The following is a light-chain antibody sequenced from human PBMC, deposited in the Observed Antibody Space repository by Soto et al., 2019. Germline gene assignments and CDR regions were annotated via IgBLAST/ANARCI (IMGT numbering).Light chain of an antibody. V-gene: IGKV3-20*01. Sequence: EIVLTQSPGTLSLSAGERATLSCRASQSVSSSYLAWYQQKPGQAPRLLIYGASSRATGIPDRFSGGGSGADFTLTISRLEREDFAVYYCQQYGSSPFTFGPGTKVDIK. CDR3: QQYGSSPFT. J-gene: IGKJ3*01. CDR2: GAS. CDR1: QSVSSSY.